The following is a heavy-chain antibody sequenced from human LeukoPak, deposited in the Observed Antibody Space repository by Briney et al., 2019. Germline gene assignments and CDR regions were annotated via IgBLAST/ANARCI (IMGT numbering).Heavy chain of an antibody. CDR3: ARDRSRVAVAGFQFGY. CDR1: GYTFTGYY. CDR2: INPNSGGT. V-gene: IGHV1-2*02. D-gene: IGHD6-19*01. Sequence: ASVKVSCKASGYTFTGYYMHWVRQAPGQGLEWMGWINPNSGGTNYAQKFQGRVTMTRDTSISTAYMELSRLRSDDTAVFYCARDRSRVAVAGFQFGYWGQGTLVTVSS. J-gene: IGHJ4*02.